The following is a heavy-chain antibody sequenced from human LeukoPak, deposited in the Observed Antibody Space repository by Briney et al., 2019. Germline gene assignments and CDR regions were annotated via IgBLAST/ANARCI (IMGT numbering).Heavy chain of an antibody. CDR2: ISPRGDRT. Sequence: GGSLRLSCAASGFTFSNFAVGWVREAPGKGLVWLSTISPRGDRTYDADSVRGRFIISRDNSKNTFYLQLNSLRAEDTAVYYCAKVFCSRPRCFVPFDYWGQGTLVSVSS. V-gene: IGHV3-23*01. CDR1: GFTFSNFA. D-gene: IGHD2-2*01. CDR3: AKVFCSRPRCFVPFDY. J-gene: IGHJ4*02.